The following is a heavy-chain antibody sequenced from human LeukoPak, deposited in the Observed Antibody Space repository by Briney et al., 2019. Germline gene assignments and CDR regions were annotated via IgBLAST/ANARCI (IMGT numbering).Heavy chain of an antibody. CDR1: GFILSDKY. D-gene: IGHD2-2*01. CDR3: AKEGGLGYCSTTSCAFAH. V-gene: IGHV3-53*01. CDR2: TYSGGTT. J-gene: IGHJ4*02. Sequence: GGSLRLSCAGSGFILSDKYMTWVRQAPGKGPEWVSVTYSGGTTYYSDSVEGRFTISRDSPKNTLYLQMNSLRTEDTAVYYCAKEGGLGYCSTTSCAFAHWGRGTLVTVSS.